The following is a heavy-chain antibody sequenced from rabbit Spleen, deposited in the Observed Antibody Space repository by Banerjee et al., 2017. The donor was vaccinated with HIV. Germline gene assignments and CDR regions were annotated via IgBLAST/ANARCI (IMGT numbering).Heavy chain of an antibody. V-gene: IGHV1S40*01. CDR2: IDTGSSGFT. CDR3: ARDTSSSFSSYGMDL. J-gene: IGHJ6*01. Sequence: QSLEESGGDLVKPGASLTLTCIASGVSFSGDSYMCWVRQAPGKGLEWIVCIDTGSSGFTYFANGAKGRFTISKTSSTTVTLQMTSLTAADTATYFCARDTSSSFSSYGMDLWGQGTLVTVS. CDR1: GVSFSGDSY. D-gene: IGHD1-1*01.